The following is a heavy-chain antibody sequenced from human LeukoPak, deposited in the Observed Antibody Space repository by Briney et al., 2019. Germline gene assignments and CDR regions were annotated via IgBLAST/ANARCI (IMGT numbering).Heavy chain of an antibody. J-gene: IGHJ5*02. Sequence: SETLSLTCTVSGGSISSSSYYWGWIRQPPGKGLEWIGSIYYSGSTYYNPSLKSRVTISVDRSKNQFSLKLSSVTAADTAVYYCARGLIPVPYYDILTGGFDPWGQGTLVTVSS. V-gene: IGHV4-39*07. CDR2: IYYSGST. CDR1: GGSISSSSYY. CDR3: ARGLIPVPYYDILTGGFDP. D-gene: IGHD3-9*01.